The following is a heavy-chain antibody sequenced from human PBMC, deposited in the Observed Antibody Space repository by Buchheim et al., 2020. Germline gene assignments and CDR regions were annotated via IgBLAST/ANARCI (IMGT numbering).Heavy chain of an antibody. V-gene: IGHV3-30-3*01. Sequence: LVESGGDVVQPGGSLRLSCSVSEFTFSNSIIHWVRQAPGKGLEWVTAMSYDGYSKYYADSVKGRFTIPRDSSKNALFVQMDSLRPEDTGVYYCAREGGTSGTCGYFDIWGRGTL. CDR2: MSYDGYSK. J-gene: IGHJ2*01. CDR1: EFTFSNSI. CDR3: AREGGTSGTCGYFDI. D-gene: IGHD1-26*01.